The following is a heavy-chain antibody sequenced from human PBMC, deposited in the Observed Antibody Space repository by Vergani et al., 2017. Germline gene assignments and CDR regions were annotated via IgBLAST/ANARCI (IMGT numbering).Heavy chain of an antibody. CDR3: ARCGNTMVRGVAMDYDYGMDV. D-gene: IGHD3-10*01. CDR2: IWYDGSNK. V-gene: IGHV3-33*01. CDR1: GFTFSSYG. Sequence: QVQLVESGGGVVQPGRSLRLSCAASGFTFSSYGMHWVRQAPGKGLEWVAVIWYDGSNKYYADSVKGRFTISRYNSKNTLYLQMNSLRAEDTAVYYCARCGNTMVRGVAMDYDYGMDVWGQGTTVTVSS. J-gene: IGHJ6*02.